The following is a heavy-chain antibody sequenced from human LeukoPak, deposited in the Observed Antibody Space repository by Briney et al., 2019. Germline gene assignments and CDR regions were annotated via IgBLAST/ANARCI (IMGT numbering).Heavy chain of an antibody. CDR2: IIPILGIA. Sequence: SVKVSCKASGGTFSSYGISWVRQAPGQGLEWMGRIIPILGIAKYAQKFQGRVTITADKSTSTAHMELSSLRSEDTAVYYCARAGSSGPSDAFDIWGQGTMVTVSS. D-gene: IGHD3-22*01. CDR1: GGTFSSYG. J-gene: IGHJ3*02. CDR3: ARAGSSGPSDAFDI. V-gene: IGHV1-69*04.